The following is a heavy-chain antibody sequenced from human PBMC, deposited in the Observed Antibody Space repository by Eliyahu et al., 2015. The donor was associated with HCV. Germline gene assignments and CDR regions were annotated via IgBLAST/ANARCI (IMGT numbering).Heavy chain of an antibody. CDR2: IYYSGST. CDR3: ARYFPDYYDSSGYWFDP. V-gene: IGHV4-59*01. Sequence: QVQLQESGPGLVKPSETLSLTCTXXXXSLSSYYWSWIRQPPGKGLXWIGYIYYSGSTNYNPSLKSRVTISVDTSKNQFSLKLSSVTAADTAVYYCARYFPDYYDSSGYWFDPWGQGTLVTVSS. D-gene: IGHD3-22*01. CDR1: XXSLSSYY. J-gene: IGHJ5*02.